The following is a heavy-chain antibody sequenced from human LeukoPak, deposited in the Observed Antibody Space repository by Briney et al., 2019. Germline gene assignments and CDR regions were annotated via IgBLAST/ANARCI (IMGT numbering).Heavy chain of an antibody. D-gene: IGHD3-3*01. Sequence: GGSLRLSCAASGFTFSSYAMMWVRQAPGKGLDWVSTISVSGGSPNYADSVKGRFTISRDNSKNTLFLQMNSLRAENTALYYCAKGLREYDFWSGYATWGQGTLVTVSS. J-gene: IGHJ5*02. CDR3: AKGLREYDFWSGYAT. CDR2: ISVSGGSP. CDR1: GFTFSSYA. V-gene: IGHV3-23*01.